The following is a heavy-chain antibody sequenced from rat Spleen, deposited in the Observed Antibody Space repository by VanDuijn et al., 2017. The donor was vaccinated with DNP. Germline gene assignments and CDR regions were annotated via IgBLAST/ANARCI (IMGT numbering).Heavy chain of an antibody. CDR1: GITFSDHN. J-gene: IGHJ3*01. Sequence: EVQLVESGGDLVQPGRSLKVSCAASGITFSDHNMAWVRQAPKKGLEWVAIISNTGDHTYYSDSVKGRLSLSIDNAKSTLYLQLNSLRSEDTATYYCTRAEGTGFPYWGQGTLVSVSS. CDR2: ISNTGDHT. CDR3: TRAEGTGFPY. D-gene: IGHD1-11*01. V-gene: IGHV5-7*01.